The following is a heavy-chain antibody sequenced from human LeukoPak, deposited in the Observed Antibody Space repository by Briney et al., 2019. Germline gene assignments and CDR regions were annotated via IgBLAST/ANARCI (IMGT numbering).Heavy chain of an antibody. V-gene: IGHV3-7*01. CDR2: IKQDGSEK. D-gene: IGHD5-12*01. Sequence: PGGSLRLSCAASGFTFNRYWMAWVRQAPGKGLEWVDNIKQDGSEKYYADSVKGRFTISRDNAKNSLYLQMNSLRAEDTAIYNCAREWNGYDYVGEDYWGQGTLVTVSS. J-gene: IGHJ4*02. CDR1: GFTFNRYW. CDR3: AREWNGYDYVGEDY.